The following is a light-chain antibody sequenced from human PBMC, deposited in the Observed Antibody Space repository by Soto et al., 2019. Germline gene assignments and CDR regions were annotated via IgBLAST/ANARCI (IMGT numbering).Light chain of an antibody. CDR3: QQANSFPLT. CDR2: AAS. V-gene: IGKV1-12*01. Sequence: ASVVDRSTITCRASQGISSWLAWYQQKPGKAPNLLIYAASSLHSGVPSMFSGSGSGTDFTLTISSLQPEDFANYYCQQANSFPLTFGGGTKVDI. J-gene: IGKJ4*01. CDR1: QGISSW.